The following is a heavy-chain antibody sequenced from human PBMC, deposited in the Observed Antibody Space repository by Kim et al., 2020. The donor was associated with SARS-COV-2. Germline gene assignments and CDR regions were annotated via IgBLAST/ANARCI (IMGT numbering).Heavy chain of an antibody. CDR2: INHSGST. CDR1: GGSFSGYY. D-gene: IGHD3-10*01. Sequence: SETLSLTCAVYGGSFSGYYWSWIRQPPGKGLEWIGEINHSGSTNYNPSLKSRVTISVDTSKNQFSLKLSSVTAADTAVYYCARGPYYYWGQGTMVTVSS. J-gene: IGHJ3*01. V-gene: IGHV4-34*01. CDR3: ARGPYYY.